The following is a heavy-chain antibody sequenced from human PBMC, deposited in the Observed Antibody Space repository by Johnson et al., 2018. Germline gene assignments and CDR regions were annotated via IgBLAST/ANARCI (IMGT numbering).Heavy chain of an antibody. Sequence: QVQLVESGGGVVQPGRSXRLSCAASGFTFSSYGMHWVRQAPGKGLEWVAVISYDGSNKYYADSVKGRFTISRDNSKNTLNLQMNSLRAEDTTVHYCAREKDSSGYWAGDAFDIWGQGTMVTVSS. CDR1: GFTFSSYG. V-gene: IGHV3-30*03. J-gene: IGHJ3*02. CDR2: ISYDGSNK. D-gene: IGHD3-22*01. CDR3: AREKDSSGYWAGDAFDI.